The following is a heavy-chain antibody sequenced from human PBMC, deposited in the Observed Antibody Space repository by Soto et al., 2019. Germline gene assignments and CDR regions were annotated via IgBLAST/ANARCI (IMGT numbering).Heavy chain of an antibody. CDR2: ISYDGSNK. V-gene: IGHV3-30*18. D-gene: IGHD3-10*01. J-gene: IGHJ4*02. CDR1: GFTFSSYG. Sequence: QVQLVESGGGVVQPGRSLRLSCAASGFTFSSYGMHWVRQAPGKGLEWVAVISYDGSNKYYADSVKGRFTISRDNSKNTLYLQMNSLRAEDTAVYYCAKDGLLWFGEFHYPDYWGQGTLVTVSS. CDR3: AKDGLLWFGEFHYPDY.